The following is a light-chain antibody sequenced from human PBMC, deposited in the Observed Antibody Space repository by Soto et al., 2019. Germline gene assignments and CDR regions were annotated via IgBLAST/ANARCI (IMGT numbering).Light chain of an antibody. J-gene: IGLJ2*01. Sequence: QAVVTQEPSLTVSPGGTVTLTFGSNTRTVTTGHYPYWFQQKPGQAPRTLIYDTNNQHSWTPARFSGSLLGGKAALTLSGAQPEDEADYCCLLSYRGVGVFGGGTKLTVL. CDR3: LLSYRGVGV. V-gene: IGLV7-46*01. CDR1: TRTVTTGHY. CDR2: DTN.